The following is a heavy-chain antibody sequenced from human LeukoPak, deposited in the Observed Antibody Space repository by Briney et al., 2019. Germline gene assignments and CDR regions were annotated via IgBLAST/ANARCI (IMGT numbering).Heavy chain of an antibody. CDR2: IYLSGST. V-gene: IGHV4-38-2*02. CDR3: ARDQDYYGSGSYGPDH. J-gene: IGHJ4*02. D-gene: IGHD3-10*01. Sequence: SETLSLTCTVSGYSISSGYYWGWIRQPPGKGLEWIGSIYLSGSTYYNPSLKSRVTTSVDTSKNQFSLKLSSVTAADTAIYYCARDQDYYGSGSYGPDHWGQGTQVTVSS. CDR1: GYSISSGYY.